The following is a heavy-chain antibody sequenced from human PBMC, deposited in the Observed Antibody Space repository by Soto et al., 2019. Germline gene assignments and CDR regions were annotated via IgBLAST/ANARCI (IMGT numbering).Heavy chain of an antibody. CDR1: GYPFTSYY. V-gene: IGHV1-46*01. D-gene: IGHD6-25*01. CDR2: LNPTGGST. CDR3: ARKGHRGPRDAFDI. Sequence: ASVKVSCKASGYPFTSYYMHWLRQAPGQGLEWMGVLNPTGGSTTYAQNFQGRVTMTRDTSTSTVYVELSSLRSGDTAVYYCARKGHRGPRDAFDIWGQGTMVTVSS. J-gene: IGHJ3*02.